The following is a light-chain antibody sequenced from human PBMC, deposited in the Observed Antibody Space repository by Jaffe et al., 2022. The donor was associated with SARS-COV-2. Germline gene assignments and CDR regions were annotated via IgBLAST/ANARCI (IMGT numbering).Light chain of an antibody. CDR3: QNYNSPPLT. CDR2: AAS. Sequence: DIQMTQSPSSLSASIGDRVTITCRASQGISSYLAWYQQQPGKVPKLLVYAASTLQSGVPSRFSGSGSGTYFTLTISSLQPEDVATYYCQNYNSPPLTFGGGTTVEIK. CDR1: QGISSY. V-gene: IGKV1-27*01. J-gene: IGKJ4*01.